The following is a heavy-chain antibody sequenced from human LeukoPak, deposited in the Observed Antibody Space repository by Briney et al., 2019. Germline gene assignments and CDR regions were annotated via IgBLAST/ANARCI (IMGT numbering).Heavy chain of an antibody. J-gene: IGHJ4*02. CDR3: ARDGASTDDY. D-gene: IGHD2-2*01. CDR1: VYTFTNFG. Sequence: GASVKVSCKASVYTFTNFGISCVREAPGQGLEWMGWISGNNDNTNYAQKFQGRVTMTTDTSTSTAYMELKSLRADDTAVYYCARDGASTDDYWGQGTLVTVSS. V-gene: IGHV1-18*01. CDR2: ISGNNDNT.